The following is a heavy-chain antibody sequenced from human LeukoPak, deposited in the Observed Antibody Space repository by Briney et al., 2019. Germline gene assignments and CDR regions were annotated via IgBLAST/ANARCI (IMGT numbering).Heavy chain of an antibody. CDR2: ISYDGSNK. Sequence: HPGRSLRLSCAASGFTFSSYGMHWVRQAPGKGLEWVAVISYDGSNKYYADSVKGRFTISRDNSKNTLYLQMNSLRAEDTAVYYCAKGFSYYYDSGYDPDSYWGQGTLVAVSS. D-gene: IGHD3-22*01. CDR3: AKGFSYYYDSGYDPDSY. V-gene: IGHV3-30*18. CDR1: GFTFSSYG. J-gene: IGHJ4*02.